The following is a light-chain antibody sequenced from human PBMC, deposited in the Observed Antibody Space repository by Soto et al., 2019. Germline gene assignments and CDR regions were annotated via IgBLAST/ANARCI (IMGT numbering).Light chain of an antibody. CDR1: QSVSSSY. CDR2: GAS. J-gene: IGKJ1*01. Sequence: EIVLTQSPGTLSLSPGERATLSCRASQSVSSSYLAWYQQKPGQAPRLLIYGASSRATGIPDRFSGSGSGTDFTLTISRLEPEDFGVYYCHQYGSSPPRTFGQGTKVEIK. V-gene: IGKV3-20*01. CDR3: HQYGSSPPRT.